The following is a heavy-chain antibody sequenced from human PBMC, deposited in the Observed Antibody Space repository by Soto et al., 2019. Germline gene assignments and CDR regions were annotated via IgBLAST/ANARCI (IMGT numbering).Heavy chain of an antibody. CDR2: IYYSGST. V-gene: IGHV4-39*07. J-gene: IGHJ6*02. CDR1: GGSVSSGSYY. CDR3: ARWVGFGELYYYYGMDV. Sequence: SETLSLTCTVSGGSVSSGSYYWSWIRQPPGKGLEWIGSIYYSGSTYYNPSLKSRVTISVDTSKNQFSLKLSSVTAADTAVYYCARWVGFGELYYYYGMDVWGQGTTVTVSS. D-gene: IGHD3-10*01.